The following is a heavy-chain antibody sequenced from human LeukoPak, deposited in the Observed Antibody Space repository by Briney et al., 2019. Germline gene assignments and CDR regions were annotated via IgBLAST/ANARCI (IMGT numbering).Heavy chain of an antibody. Sequence: GGSLRLSCAASGFTFSSYWMSWVRQAPGKGLEWVANIKQDGSEKYYVDSVKGRFTISRDNAKNSLYLQVNSLRAEDTAVYYCARKYSSGWYIWFDPWGQGTLVTVSS. CDR3: ARKYSSGWYIWFDP. J-gene: IGHJ5*02. CDR2: IKQDGSEK. V-gene: IGHV3-7*01. CDR1: GFTFSSYW. D-gene: IGHD6-19*01.